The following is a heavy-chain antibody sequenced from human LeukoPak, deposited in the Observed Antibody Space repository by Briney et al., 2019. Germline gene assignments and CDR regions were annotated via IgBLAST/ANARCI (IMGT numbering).Heavy chain of an antibody. CDR2: XXXDGSEK. CDR3: ARDHVWRILINSSGYLDY. D-gene: IGHD3-22*01. Sequence: GGSLRLSCAASGFTFSSYWMSWVRQAPGXXXXXXXXXXXDGSEKYYVDSVKGRFTISRDNAKNSLYLQMNSLRAEDTAVYYCARDHVWRILINSSGYLDYWGQGTLVTVSS. CDR1: GFTFSSYW. J-gene: IGHJ4*02. V-gene: IGHV3-7*01.